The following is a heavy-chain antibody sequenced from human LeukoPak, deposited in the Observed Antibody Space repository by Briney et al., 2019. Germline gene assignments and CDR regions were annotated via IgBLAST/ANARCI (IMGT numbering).Heavy chain of an antibody. CDR3: ARTPHPAAGTLV. CDR2: ISAYNGNT. Sequence: GASVKVSCKASGYTFTGYYMHWVRQAPGQGLEWMGWISAYNGNTNYAQKLQGRVTMTTDTSTSTAYMELRGLRSDDTAVYYCARTPHPAAGTLVWGQGTLVTVSS. D-gene: IGHD6-13*01. V-gene: IGHV1-18*04. CDR1: GYTFTGYY. J-gene: IGHJ4*02.